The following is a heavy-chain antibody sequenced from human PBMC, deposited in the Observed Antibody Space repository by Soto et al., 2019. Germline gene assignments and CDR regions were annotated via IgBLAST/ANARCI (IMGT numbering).Heavy chain of an antibody. CDR1: GFSLSTSGVG. CDR3: AHKAYGDYPRDY. J-gene: IGHJ4*02. D-gene: IGHD4-17*01. V-gene: IGHV2-5*02. Sequence: QITLKESGPTLVKPTQTLTLTCTFSGFSLSTSGVGVGWIRQPRGKALQWLAVMYWDDSKHYSTSLETSLTITKDNSKLQVVLTMTNMDPVDTATYYFAHKAYGDYPRDYWGQGTLVTVSS. CDR2: MYWDDSK.